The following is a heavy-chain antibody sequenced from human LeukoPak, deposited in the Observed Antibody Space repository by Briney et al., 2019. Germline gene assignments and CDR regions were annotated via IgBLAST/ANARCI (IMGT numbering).Heavy chain of an antibody. D-gene: IGHD2-8*01. V-gene: IGHV1-69*13. CDR1: GGTFSSYA. CDR2: SIPIFGTA. CDR3: ARELGEAYCTNGVCGFDY. Sequence: VKVSCKASGGTFSSYAISWVRQAPGQGLEWMGRSIPIFGTANYAQKFQGRVTITTDESTSTAYMDLSSLTSEDTAVYYCARELGEAYCTNGVCGFDYWGQGTLVTVSS. J-gene: IGHJ4*02.